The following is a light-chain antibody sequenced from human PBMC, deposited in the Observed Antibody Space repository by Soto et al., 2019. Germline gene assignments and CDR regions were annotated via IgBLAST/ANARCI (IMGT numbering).Light chain of an antibody. CDR2: RVS. J-gene: IGKJ1*01. Sequence: DIVMTQTPLSSPVTLVQPASISCRSSRSLVHSDGNTYLSWLQPRPGQPPRLLIYRVSNRFSGVPDRFSGSGTGTDFTLKISRVEVEDGGVYFCAQETHFPRTFGQGPKVEI. CDR3: AQETHFPRT. V-gene: IGKV2-24*01. CDR1: RSLVHSDGNTY.